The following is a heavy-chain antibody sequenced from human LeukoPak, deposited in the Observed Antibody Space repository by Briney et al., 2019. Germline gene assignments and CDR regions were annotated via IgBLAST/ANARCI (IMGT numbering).Heavy chain of an antibody. D-gene: IGHD2-21*01. J-gene: IGHJ4*02. CDR2: ISAYNGNT. CDR1: GYTFTSYG. Sequence: ASVKVSCKASGYTFTSYGISWVRQAPGQGLEWMGWISAYNGNTNYAQKLQGRVTMTTDTSTSTAYMELRSLRSDDTAVYYCARTDSPLVKYYFDYWGQETLVTVSS. V-gene: IGHV1-18*01. CDR3: ARTDSPLVKYYFDY.